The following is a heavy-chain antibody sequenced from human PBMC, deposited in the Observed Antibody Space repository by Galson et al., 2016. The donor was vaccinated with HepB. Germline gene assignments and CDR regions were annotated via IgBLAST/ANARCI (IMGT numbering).Heavy chain of an antibody. D-gene: IGHD2-8*01. CDR3: AGGNGYFVY. CDR1: GVNIRRSQYY. Sequence: SETLSLTCEVSGVNIRRSQYYWGWVRQPPGKALEWIGSLHYTGTAYYNEALKTRVTISEDTSRNAVSLRLSSLSAADTALYLCAGGNGYFVYWGQGALVTVSS. V-gene: IGHV4-39*01. CDR2: LHYTGTA. J-gene: IGHJ4*02.